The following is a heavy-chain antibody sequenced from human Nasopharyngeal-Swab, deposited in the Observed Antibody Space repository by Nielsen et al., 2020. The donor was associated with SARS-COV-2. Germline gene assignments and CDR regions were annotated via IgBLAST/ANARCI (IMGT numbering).Heavy chain of an antibody. CDR3: AKPVALEWLLYSENYYYYGMDV. Sequence: GESLKISCAASGFTFSSYSMNWVRQAPGKGLEWVSSISSSSSYIYYADSVKGRFTISRDNAKNSLYLQMNSLRAEDTAVYYCAKPVALEWLLYSENYYYYGMDVWGQGTTVTVSS. J-gene: IGHJ6*02. CDR1: GFTFSSYS. CDR2: ISSSSSYI. D-gene: IGHD3-3*01. V-gene: IGHV3-21*04.